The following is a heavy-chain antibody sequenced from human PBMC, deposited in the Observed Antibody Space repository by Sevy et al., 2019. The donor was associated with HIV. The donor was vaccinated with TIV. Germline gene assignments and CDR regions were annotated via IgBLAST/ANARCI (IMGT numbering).Heavy chain of an antibody. J-gene: IGHJ4*02. CDR3: VRAIGAAGSY. CDR2: IKEDGSMI. Sequence: GGSLRLSCEASGFSFSSYWMSWVRQAPGKGLEWVANIKEDGSMIYYVDSVKGLFTISRDNAKNSVYLQMTSLRAEDAALYYCVRAIGAAGSYWGQGTLVTVSS. CDR1: GFSFSSYW. D-gene: IGHD6-13*01. V-gene: IGHV3-7*01.